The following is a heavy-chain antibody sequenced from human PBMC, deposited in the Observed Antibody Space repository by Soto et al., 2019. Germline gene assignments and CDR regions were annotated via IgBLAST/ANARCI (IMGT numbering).Heavy chain of an antibody. D-gene: IGHD2-21*02. V-gene: IGHV1-69*06. CDR2: IIPLFGTA. CDR1: GGIFSSNT. Sequence: QVYLVQSGAEVKKPGSSVKISCKASGGIFSSNTINWVRQAAGQGLEWMGGIIPLFGTANYAEKFQGRVTITADKSTKTEYMELTSLRSEDTAVYYCASKAACGGACYAFDSWGQRTLVTVSS. J-gene: IGHJ4*02. CDR3: ASKAACGGACYAFDS.